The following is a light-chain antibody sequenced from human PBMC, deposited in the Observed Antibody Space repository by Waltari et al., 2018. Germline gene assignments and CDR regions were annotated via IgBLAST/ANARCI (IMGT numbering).Light chain of an antibody. CDR3: QQGNSFPPT. J-gene: IGKJ1*01. Sequence: DIQMTPSPSSVSASVGDRVPITCRASQGISTRLAWYQQKPGKAPRLLIYDASSLQSGVPSRFSGSGSGTDFTLTISSLQPEDFATYSCQQGNSFPPTFGQGTKVEI. CDR2: DAS. CDR1: QGISTR. V-gene: IGKV1-12*01.